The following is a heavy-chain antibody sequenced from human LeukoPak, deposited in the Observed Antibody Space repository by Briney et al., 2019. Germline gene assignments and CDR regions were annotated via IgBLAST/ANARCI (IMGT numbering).Heavy chain of an antibody. Sequence: ASVKVSCKASGYTFTGYYMHWVRQAPGQGLEWVGWINPNSGGTNYAQKFQGWVTMTRDTSISTAYMELSRLRSDDTAVYYCARDAKQTNYGDCDYYYYYGMDVWGQGTTVTVS. CDR2: INPNSGGT. CDR1: GYTFTGYY. CDR3: ARDAKQTNYGDCDYYYYYGMDV. V-gene: IGHV1-2*04. J-gene: IGHJ6*02. D-gene: IGHD4-17*01.